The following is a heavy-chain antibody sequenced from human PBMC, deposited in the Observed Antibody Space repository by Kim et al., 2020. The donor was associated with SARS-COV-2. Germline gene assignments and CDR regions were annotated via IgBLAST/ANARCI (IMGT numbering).Heavy chain of an antibody. CDR2: ITI. V-gene: IGHV3-48*03. J-gene: IGHJ5*02. D-gene: IGHD5-18*01. CDR3: ARARYSYDP. Sequence: ITIYYADSVKGRFTISRDNAKNSLYLQMNSRRAEDTAVYYCARARYSYDPWGQGTLVTVSS.